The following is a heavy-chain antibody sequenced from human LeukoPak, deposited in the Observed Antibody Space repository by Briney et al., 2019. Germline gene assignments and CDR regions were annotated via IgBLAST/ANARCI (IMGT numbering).Heavy chain of an antibody. Sequence: PETLSLTCTVSGGSISSYYWSWIRQPPGKGLEWIGYIYYSGSTNYNPSLKSRVTISVDTSKNQFSLKLSSVTAADTAIYYCARGNEYTWWQWSQGTLVTVSS. J-gene: IGHJ4*02. D-gene: IGHD2-15*01. CDR3: ARGNEYTWWQ. CDR1: GGSISSYY. V-gene: IGHV4-59*12. CDR2: IYYSGST.